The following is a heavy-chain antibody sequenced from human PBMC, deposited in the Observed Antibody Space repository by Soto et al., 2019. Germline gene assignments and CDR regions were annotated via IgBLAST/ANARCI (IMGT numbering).Heavy chain of an antibody. CDR1: GYTFTSYG. CDR3: ARDYSGSGRLNDHNWFDP. D-gene: IGHD3-10*01. Sequence: QVQLVQSGAEVKKPGASVKVSCKASGYTFTSYGISWVRQAPGQGLEWMGWISAYNGNTNYAQKLQGRVTMTTDTSTSTAEMELRSLRSDDTAVYYCARDYSGSGRLNDHNWFDPWGQGTLVTVSS. J-gene: IGHJ5*02. V-gene: IGHV1-18*01. CDR2: ISAYNGNT.